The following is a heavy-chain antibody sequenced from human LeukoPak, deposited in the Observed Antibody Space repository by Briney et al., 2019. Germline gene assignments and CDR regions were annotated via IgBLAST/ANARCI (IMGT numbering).Heavy chain of an antibody. Sequence: GGSLRLSCAASGFTFRSFSMTWVRQAPGKGLEWVASISSTSNHKYHADSVKGRFTISRDNDKNSLYLQMNSLRAEDTALYYCATRVTADSYDASDIWGQGTMVTVSS. V-gene: IGHV3-21*06. CDR2: ISSTSNHK. D-gene: IGHD6-13*01. CDR1: GFTFRSFS. CDR3: ATRVTADSYDASDI. J-gene: IGHJ3*02.